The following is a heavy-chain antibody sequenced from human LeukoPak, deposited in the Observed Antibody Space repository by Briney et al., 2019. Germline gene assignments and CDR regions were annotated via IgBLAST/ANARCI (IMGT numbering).Heavy chain of an antibody. CDR3: AKVPYSDYGSGRPPFMDV. CDR2: IGVTGDT. V-gene: IGHV3-13*01. D-gene: IGHD3-10*01. J-gene: IGHJ6*02. Sequence: GGSLRLSCAASGFTFSKDDIHWVRQAPGKGLEWVAAIGVTGDTYYADSVKGRFTISREDAANSLYLQMRSLGAGDTAVYFCAKVPYSDYGSGRPPFMDVWGQGTTVAVSS. CDR1: GFTFSKDD.